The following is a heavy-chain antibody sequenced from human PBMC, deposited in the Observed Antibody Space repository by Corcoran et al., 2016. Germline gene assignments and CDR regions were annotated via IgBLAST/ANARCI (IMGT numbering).Heavy chain of an antibody. V-gene: IGHV4-59*01. CDR1: GGSISSYY. CDR2: IYYSGST. CDR3: AREFVTMVRGVINDAFDI. J-gene: IGHJ3*02. Sequence: QVQLQESGPRLVKPSETLSLTCTVSGGSISSYYWSWIRQPPGKGLEWIGYIYYSGSTNYNPSLKSRVTISVDTSKNQFSLKLSSVTAADTAVYYCAREFVTMVRGVINDAFDIWGQGTMVTVSS. D-gene: IGHD3-10*01.